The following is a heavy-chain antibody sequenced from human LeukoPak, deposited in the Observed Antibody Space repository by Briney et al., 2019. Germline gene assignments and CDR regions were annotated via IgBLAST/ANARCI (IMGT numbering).Heavy chain of an antibody. CDR1: GFTFSSYG. CDR2: IWYDGSNK. J-gene: IGHJ2*01. V-gene: IGHV3-33*01. Sequence: GGSLRLSCAASGFTFSSYGMHWVRQAPGKGLEWVAGIWYDGSNKYYADSVKGRFTISRDNSKNTLYLQMNSLRAEDTAVYYCARDYLDWYFDLWGRGTLVTVSS. CDR3: ARDYLDWYFDL.